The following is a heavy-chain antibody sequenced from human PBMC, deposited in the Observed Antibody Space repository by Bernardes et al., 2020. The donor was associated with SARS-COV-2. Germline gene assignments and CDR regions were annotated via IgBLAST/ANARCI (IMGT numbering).Heavy chain of an antibody. D-gene: IGHD2-21*02. CDR3: ARVDYGGDGLAY. CDR2: INQDGSET. J-gene: IGHJ4*02. CDR1: GFTFSSYW. V-gene: IGHV3-7*01. Sequence: GGSLRLSCAASGFTFSSYWMTWVRQAPGRGLEWVANINQDGSETGYVESVKGRFTISRDNAKNSLYLQMNSLRGEDTALYYCARVDYGGDGLAYWGQGTLVTVSS.